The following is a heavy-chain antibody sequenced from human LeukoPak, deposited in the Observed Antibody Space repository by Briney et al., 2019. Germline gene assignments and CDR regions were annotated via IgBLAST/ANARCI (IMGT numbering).Heavy chain of an antibody. CDR3: AKDWIQFNRVFDCFDS. J-gene: IGHJ4*02. CDR2: IGNTET. D-gene: IGHD5-18*01. V-gene: IGHV3-23*01. Sequence: GGSLRLSCATSGFPFETNAMSWVRQAPGKGLEWVATIGNTETFYADSVTGRFTISRDNSKNTVNLQMNRLRVEDTGIYYCAKDWIQFNRVFDCFDSWGQETLVTVSS. CDR1: GFPFETNA.